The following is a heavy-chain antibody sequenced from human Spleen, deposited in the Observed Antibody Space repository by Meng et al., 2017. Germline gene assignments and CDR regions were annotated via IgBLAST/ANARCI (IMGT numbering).Heavy chain of an antibody. V-gene: IGHV3-30*01. CDR1: GFTFSSYA. CDR3: GRDLEGRGDV. CDR2: ISYDGSNK. Sequence: GESLKISCAASGFTFSSYAMHWVRQAPGKGLEWVAVISYDGSNKYYADSVKGRFTISRDNSKNTLYLQMNSLRAEDTAVYYCGRDLEGRGDVWGQGTTVTVSS. J-gene: IGHJ6*02.